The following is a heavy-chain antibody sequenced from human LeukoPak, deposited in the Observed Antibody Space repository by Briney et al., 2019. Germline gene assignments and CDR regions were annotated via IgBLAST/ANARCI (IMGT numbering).Heavy chain of an antibody. D-gene: IGHD2-2*03. CDR2: IYSGGST. CDR1: EFSVGSNY. Sequence: GGSLRLSCAASEFSVGSNYMTWVRPAPGKGLEWVSLIYSGGSTYYADSVKGRFTTSRDNSKNTLYLQMGSLRPADMAMYYCSRGPWMGPNDYWGQGTLVTVSS. J-gene: IGHJ4*02. V-gene: IGHV3-66*01. CDR3: SRGPWMGPNDY.